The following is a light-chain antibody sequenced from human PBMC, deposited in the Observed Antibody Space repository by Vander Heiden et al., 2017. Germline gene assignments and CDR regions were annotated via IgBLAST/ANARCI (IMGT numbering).Light chain of an antibody. CDR2: AAS. CDR1: QRVRNY. Sequence: DIQMTQSPSSLSASVGDRVTITCWASQRVRNYLNWYRQKPGEAPKLLIFAASTLQSAIPSGFRGSGSGTEFTLTIRSLQPEDFATYYCQQTYSAPSTFGQGTKLDIK. J-gene: IGKJ2*01. V-gene: IGKV1-39*01. CDR3: QQTYSAPST.